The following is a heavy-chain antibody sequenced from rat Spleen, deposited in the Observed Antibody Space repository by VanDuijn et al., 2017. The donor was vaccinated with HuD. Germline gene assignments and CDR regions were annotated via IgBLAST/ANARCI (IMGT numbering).Heavy chain of an antibody. D-gene: IGHD1-6*01. J-gene: IGHJ3*01. V-gene: IGHV5S10*01. CDR1: GFTFSDYN. CDR3: ASHGPRISRFAY. Sequence: EVQLVESGGGLVQPGRSLKLSCAAAGFTFSDYNMAWVRQAPKQGLEWVATIFYDGNRAYYRDSVKGRFTVSRDNAKSTLYLQMDSLRSEDTATYYCASHGPRISRFAYWGQGTLVTVSS. CDR2: IFYDGNRA.